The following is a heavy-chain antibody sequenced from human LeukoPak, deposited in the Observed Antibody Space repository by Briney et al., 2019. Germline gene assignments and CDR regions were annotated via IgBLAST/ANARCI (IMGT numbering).Heavy chain of an antibody. CDR3: ARDWGGWNQAY. J-gene: IGHJ4*02. D-gene: IGHD1-1*01. CDR2: INTNTGNP. V-gene: IGHV7-4-1*02. CDR1: GGTFSSYA. Sequence: ASVKVSCKASGGTFSSYAISWVRQTPGQGLEWMGWINTNTGNPTYAQGFTGRFVFSLDTSVSTAYLQISSLKAEDTAVYYCARDWGGWNQAYWGQGTLVTVSS.